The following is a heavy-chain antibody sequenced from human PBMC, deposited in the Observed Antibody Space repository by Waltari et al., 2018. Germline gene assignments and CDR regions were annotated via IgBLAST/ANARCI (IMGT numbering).Heavy chain of an antibody. J-gene: IGHJ4*02. V-gene: IGHV4-39*01. CDR3: ARRWGQLVPYGFDY. CDR2: IYYSGIT. Sequence: QLQLQESGPGLVKPSETLSLTCTVSGGSISSSSYYWGWIRQPPGKGLEWIGSIYYSGITYYNPSLKSRVTISVDTSKNQFSLKLSSVTAADTAVYYCARRWGQLVPYGFDYWGQGTLVTVSS. CDR1: GGSISSSSYY. D-gene: IGHD6-6*01.